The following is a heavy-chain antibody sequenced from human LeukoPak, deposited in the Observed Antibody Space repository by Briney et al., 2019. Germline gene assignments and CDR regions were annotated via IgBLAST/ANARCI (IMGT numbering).Heavy chain of an antibody. Sequence: GGSLRLSCAASGFTFSSYGMHWVRQAPGKGLEWVAFIRYDGSNKYYADSVKGRFTISRDNSKSTLFLQMNSLRIEDTSVYYCAKDPGELLGAYSWFDPWGQGTLVTVSS. CDR3: AKDPGELLGAYSWFDP. CDR1: GFTFSSYG. V-gene: IGHV3-30*02. J-gene: IGHJ5*02. D-gene: IGHD1-26*01. CDR2: IRYDGSNK.